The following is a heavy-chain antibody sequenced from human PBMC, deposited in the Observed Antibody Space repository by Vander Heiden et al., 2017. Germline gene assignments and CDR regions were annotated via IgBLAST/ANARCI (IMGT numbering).Heavy chain of an antibody. CDR1: GFTFSSYA. J-gene: IGHJ4*02. CDR2: IAYDGSNK. D-gene: IGHD6-19*01. CDR3: ARVVSSGKEDY. Sequence: QVQLVESGGGVVQPGRSLRLFCLASGFTFSSYAMDWVRQAPGKGLEWVAVIAYDGSNKYYADSVKGRFTISRDNSKNTLYLQMNSLRAEDTAVYYCARVVSSGKEDYWGQGTLVTVSS. V-gene: IGHV3-30-3*01.